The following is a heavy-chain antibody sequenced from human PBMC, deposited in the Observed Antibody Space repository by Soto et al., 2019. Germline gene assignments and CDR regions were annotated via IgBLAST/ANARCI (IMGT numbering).Heavy chain of an antibody. CDR1: GYTFSSYD. J-gene: IGHJ4*02. CDR2: VNPNSNET. CDR3: VRSGRRSGIDF. D-gene: IGHD5-12*01. Sequence: GASVKVSCKASGYTFSSYDISWVRQASGQGLEWMGWVNPNSNETDDAQKFQGRVTMNENTSIRTAYMELRSLRSDDTAVYYCVRSGRRSGIDFWGQGTLVTVSS. V-gene: IGHV1-8*01.